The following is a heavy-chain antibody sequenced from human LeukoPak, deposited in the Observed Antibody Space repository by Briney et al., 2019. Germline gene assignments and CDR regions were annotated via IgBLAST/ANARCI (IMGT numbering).Heavy chain of an antibody. CDR2: INPSGGST. CDR3: AREKGAARAFDY. Sequence: GASVKVSCKASGYSFTSYYMHWVRQAPGQGLEWTGIINPSGGSTTYAQEFQGRVTMTRDTSTSTVYMQLSSLSSEDTAVYYCAREKGAARAFDYWGQGTLVTVSS. D-gene: IGHD6-6*01. CDR1: GYSFTSYY. J-gene: IGHJ4*02. V-gene: IGHV1-46*03.